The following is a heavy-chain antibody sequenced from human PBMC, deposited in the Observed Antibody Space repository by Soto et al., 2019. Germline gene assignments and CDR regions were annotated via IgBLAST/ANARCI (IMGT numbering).Heavy chain of an antibody. J-gene: IGHJ6*02. CDR2: IWYDGSNK. CDR3: ARDGQLLYPFVSYYYYGMDV. D-gene: IGHD2-2*02. V-gene: IGHV3-33*01. CDR1: GFTFSSYG. Sequence: GGSLRLSCAASGFTFSSYGMHWVRQAPGKGLEWVAVIWYDGSNKYYADSVKGRFTISRDNSKNTLYLQMNSLRAEDTAVYYCARDGQLLYPFVSYYYYGMDVWGQGTTVNVSS.